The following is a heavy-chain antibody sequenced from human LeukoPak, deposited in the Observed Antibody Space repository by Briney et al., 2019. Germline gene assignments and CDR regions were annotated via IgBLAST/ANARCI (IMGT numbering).Heavy chain of an antibody. Sequence: ASVKVSCKASGGTFSSYAISWVRQAPGQGLEWMGRIIPILGIANYAQKFQGRVTITADKSTSTAYMELSSLRSEDTAVYYCASRSYYYDNSGYYPENWGQGTLVTVSS. J-gene: IGHJ4*02. CDR2: IIPILGIA. V-gene: IGHV1-69*04. CDR1: GGTFSSYA. D-gene: IGHD3-22*01. CDR3: ASRSYYYDNSGYYPEN.